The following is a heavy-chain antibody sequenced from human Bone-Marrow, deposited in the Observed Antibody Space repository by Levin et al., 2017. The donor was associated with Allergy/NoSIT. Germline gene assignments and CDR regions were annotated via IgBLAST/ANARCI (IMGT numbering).Heavy chain of an antibody. J-gene: IGHJ2*01. CDR1: GFPFSGHY. Sequence: GASVKVSCAASGFPFSGHYMSWVRQAPGKGLEWVAKIKKDGSEKLYVDSVKGRFSISRDNAKNSLYLQMDSLRAEDTAIYYCARETYWRFDLWGRGTLVSVSS. D-gene: IGHD1-1*01. V-gene: IGHV3-7*01. CDR3: ARETYWRFDL. CDR2: IKKDGSEK.